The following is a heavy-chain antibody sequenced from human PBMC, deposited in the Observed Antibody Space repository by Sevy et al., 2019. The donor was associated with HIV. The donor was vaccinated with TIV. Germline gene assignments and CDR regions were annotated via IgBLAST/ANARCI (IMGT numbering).Heavy chain of an antibody. Sequence: GESLKISCAASGFTLNSFAMSWVRQAPEKGLEWVSTISSGGDSTYYVDSVKGRLTISRDNSKNTLYLVMSRLRADDTAVYYCATIRYSSESDWYAYFDYWGQGILVTVSS. D-gene: IGHD6-19*01. CDR2: ISSGGDST. CDR3: ATIRYSSESDWYAYFDY. V-gene: IGHV3-23*01. CDR1: GFTLNSFA. J-gene: IGHJ4*02.